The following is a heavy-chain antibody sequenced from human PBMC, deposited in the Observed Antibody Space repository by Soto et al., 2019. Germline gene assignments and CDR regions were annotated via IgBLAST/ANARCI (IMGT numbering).Heavy chain of an antibody. CDR2: VIPRLGAS. Sequence: QVQLVQSGAEVKKPGSSVKVSCKASADTFTGYTVTWVRQAHGQGLGWVGRVIPRLGASNFAQKFQGRVTISADKSTDTAYLVLTGLTSEDTAVYYCARSRGSYYSNFDSWGHGTLVTVSS. CDR3: ARSRGSYYSNFDS. V-gene: IGHV1-69*08. D-gene: IGHD3-10*01. J-gene: IGHJ4*01. CDR1: ADTFTGYT.